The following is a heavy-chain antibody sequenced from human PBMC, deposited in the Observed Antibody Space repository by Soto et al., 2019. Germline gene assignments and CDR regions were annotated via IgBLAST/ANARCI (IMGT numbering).Heavy chain of an antibody. CDR2: IYHTGST. CDR1: GYSIRSGYY. CDR3: ARAPATGTAPVYYGLDV. D-gene: IGHD6-13*01. Sequence: SETLSLTCVVSGYSIRSGYYWGWIRQPPGKGLEWIGSIYHTGSTYFNPSLKSRVTISVDTSKNQLSLKLSSVTAADSAVYYCARAPATGTAPVYYGLDVWGQGTTVTVSS. J-gene: IGHJ6*02. V-gene: IGHV4-38-2*01.